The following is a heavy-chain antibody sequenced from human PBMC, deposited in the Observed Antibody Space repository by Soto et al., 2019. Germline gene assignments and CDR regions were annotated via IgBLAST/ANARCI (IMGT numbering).Heavy chain of an antibody. Sequence: QVQLVQSGAEVKKPGSSVKISCKASGDSFSSFAVTWVRQAPGQGLEWMGGIIPNVDTPKYAQKFQGRVTIIADKSTSTPYMLLSSLRSEDTAVYYCARPYYDSSGYYLWYFEYWGQGTLVTVSS. CDR1: GDSFSSFA. J-gene: IGHJ4*02. V-gene: IGHV1-69*06. CDR3: ARPYYDSSGYYLWYFEY. D-gene: IGHD3-22*01. CDR2: IIPNVDTP.